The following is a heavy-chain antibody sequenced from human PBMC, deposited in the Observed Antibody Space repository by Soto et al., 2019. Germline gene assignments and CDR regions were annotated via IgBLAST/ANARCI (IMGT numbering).Heavy chain of an antibody. Sequence: SEPLSLTCAVSGYSISSCYYWGLIRQPPVKVLECIGSIYHSGSTYYNPSLKSRVTISVDTSKNQFSLKLSSVTAADTAVYYCARVRGYYDSSGYPPLFDYWGQGTLVTVSS. CDR1: GYSISSCYY. V-gene: IGHV4-38-2*01. J-gene: IGHJ4*02. D-gene: IGHD3-22*01. CDR3: ARVRGYYDSSGYPPLFDY. CDR2: IYHSGST.